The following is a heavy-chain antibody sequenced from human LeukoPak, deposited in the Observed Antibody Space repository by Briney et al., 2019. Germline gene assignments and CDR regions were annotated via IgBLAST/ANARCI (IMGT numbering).Heavy chain of an antibody. Sequence: SQTLSLTCTVSGGSISSGSYYWSWIRQPAGKGLEWIGRIYTSGSTNYNPSLKSRITISLDTSKNQFSLKLSSVTAADTAVYYCARPKPAFDIWGQGTMVTVSS. J-gene: IGHJ3*02. CDR2: IYTSGST. CDR3: ARPKPAFDI. CDR1: GGSISSGSYY. V-gene: IGHV4-61*02.